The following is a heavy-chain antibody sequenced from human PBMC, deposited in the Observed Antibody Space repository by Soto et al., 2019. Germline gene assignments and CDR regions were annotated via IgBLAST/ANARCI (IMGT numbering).Heavy chain of an antibody. CDR2: INPNSGGT. D-gene: IGHD3-3*01. Sequence: ASVKVSCKASGYTFTGYYMHWVRQAPGQGLEWMGWINPNSGGTNYAQKFQGRVTMTRDTSISTAYMELSRLRSDDTAVYYCARVGPISIFGVVPASYGMDVWGQGTTVTVSS. CDR3: ARVGPISIFGVVPASYGMDV. V-gene: IGHV1-2*02. J-gene: IGHJ6*02. CDR1: GYTFTGYY.